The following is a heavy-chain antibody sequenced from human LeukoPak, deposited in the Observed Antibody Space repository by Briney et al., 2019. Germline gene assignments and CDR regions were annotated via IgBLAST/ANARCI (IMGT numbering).Heavy chain of an antibody. J-gene: IGHJ4*02. CDR3: AAVLETTYHYDSSGYRDY. CDR2: IVVGSGNT. D-gene: IGHD3-22*01. CDR1: GFTFTSSA. Sequence: GASVKVSCKASGFTFTSSAMQWVRQARGQRLEWIGWIVVGSGNTNYAQKFQERVTITRDTSTSTAYMGLSSLRSEDTAVYYCAAVLETTYHYDSSGYRDYWGQGTLVTVSS. V-gene: IGHV1-58*02.